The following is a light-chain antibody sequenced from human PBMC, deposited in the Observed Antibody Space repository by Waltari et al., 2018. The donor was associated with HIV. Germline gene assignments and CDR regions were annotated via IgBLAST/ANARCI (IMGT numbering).Light chain of an antibody. J-gene: IGLJ3*02. V-gene: IGLV2-18*02. Sequence: QSALTQPPSVSGSLGQSVTISCTGTSSDIGAYNRVSWYQQSPGTAPKLIIYEVTHRPSGVPVRFSGSKSGKTASLTISGLQADDEADYYCSSYTTSSTWVFGGGTKLTVL. CDR3: SSYTTSSTWV. CDR2: EVT. CDR1: SSDIGAYNR.